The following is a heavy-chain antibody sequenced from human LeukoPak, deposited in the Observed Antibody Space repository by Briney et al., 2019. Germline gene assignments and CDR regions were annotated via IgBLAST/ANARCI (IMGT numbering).Heavy chain of an antibody. CDR1: GLMLEDYA. J-gene: IGHJ4*02. CDR2: ISWNSAGI. Sequence: GRSLRLSCAASGLMLEDYAMHWVRQLPGKGLEWVSGISWNSAGIAYADSVKGRFTISRDNAKKSLYLQMNGLRTEDTALYYCAKDMGGSGSSAFDYWGQGTLVTVSS. V-gene: IGHV3-9*01. D-gene: IGHD3-10*01. CDR3: AKDMGGSGSSAFDY.